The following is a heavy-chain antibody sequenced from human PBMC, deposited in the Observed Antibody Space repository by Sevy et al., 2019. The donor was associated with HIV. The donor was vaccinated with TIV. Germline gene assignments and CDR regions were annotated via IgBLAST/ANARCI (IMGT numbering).Heavy chain of an antibody. CDR3: ATHALSITIFGVVTRNWFDP. V-gene: IGHV4-39*01. Sequence: SETLSLTCTVSGGSISRNSHYWGWIRQPPGKGLEWIGSIYYSGSTYYNPSLKGRVTISGDTSKNQFSLKLSSVTAADTAVYYFATHALSITIFGVVTRNWFDPWGQGTLVTVSS. CDR1: GGSISRNSHY. CDR2: IYYSGST. J-gene: IGHJ5*02. D-gene: IGHD3-3*01.